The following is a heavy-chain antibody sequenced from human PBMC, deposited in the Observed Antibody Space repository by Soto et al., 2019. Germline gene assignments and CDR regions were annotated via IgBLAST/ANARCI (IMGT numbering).Heavy chain of an antibody. V-gene: IGHV1-69*12. CDR1: GGTLSSYA. CDR3: ATVDTAMVYYYYGMDV. J-gene: IGHJ6*02. D-gene: IGHD5-18*01. CDR2: IIPIFGTA. Sequence: QVQLVQSGAEVKKPGSSVKVSWKASGGTLSSYAISWVRQAPGQGLEWMGGIIPIFGTANYAQKFQGRVTITADESTSTAYMELSSLRSEDTAVYYCATVDTAMVYYYYGMDVWGQGTTVTVSS.